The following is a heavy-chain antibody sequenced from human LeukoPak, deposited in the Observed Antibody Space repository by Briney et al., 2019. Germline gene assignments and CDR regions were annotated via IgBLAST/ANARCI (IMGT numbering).Heavy chain of an antibody. CDR1: GFTFSSYA. Sequence: PGASLRLSCAASGFTFSSYAMSWVRQAPGKGLEWVSAISGSGGSTYYADSVKGRFTISRDNSKNTLYLQMNSLRAEDTAVYYCAKLGDTIFGVVMKPPFDYWGQGTLVTVSS. J-gene: IGHJ4*02. D-gene: IGHD3-3*01. CDR2: ISGSGGST. V-gene: IGHV3-23*01. CDR3: AKLGDTIFGVVMKPPFDY.